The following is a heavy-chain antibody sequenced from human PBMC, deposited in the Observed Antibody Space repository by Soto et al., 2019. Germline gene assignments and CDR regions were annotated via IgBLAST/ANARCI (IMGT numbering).Heavy chain of an antibody. Sequence: GESLKISCKGSGYNFAGYWIAWVRQMPGKGLELMGIIYPSDSDTRYRPSFQGQVTISADKSISSAYLQWSSLRASDTAMYYCARGGVSTRTFDYWGQGPPVTVSS. CDR3: ARGGVSTRTFDY. CDR1: GYNFAGYW. V-gene: IGHV5-51*01. CDR2: IYPSDSDT. J-gene: IGHJ4*02. D-gene: IGHD3-3*01.